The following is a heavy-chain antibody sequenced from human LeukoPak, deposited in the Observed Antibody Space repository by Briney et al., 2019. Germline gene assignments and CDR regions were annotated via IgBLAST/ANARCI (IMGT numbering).Heavy chain of an antibody. CDR2: ISAYNGNT. CDR3: AKLGTNYYDSSAKGYYFDY. Sequence: ASVKVSCKASGYTFTSYGISWVRQAPGQGLEWMGWISAYNGNTNYAQKLQGRVTMTTDTSTSTAYMELRSLGSDDTAVYYCAKLGTNYYDSSAKGYYFDYWGQGTLVTVSS. CDR1: GYTFTSYG. J-gene: IGHJ4*02. V-gene: IGHV1-18*01. D-gene: IGHD3-22*01.